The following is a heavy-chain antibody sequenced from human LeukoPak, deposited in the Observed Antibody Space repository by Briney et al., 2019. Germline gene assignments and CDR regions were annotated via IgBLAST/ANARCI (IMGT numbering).Heavy chain of an antibody. CDR1: GYTLTELS. J-gene: IGHJ5*02. Sequence: GPSVKVACKVSGYTLTELSMHWVRQAPGQGLEWMGWINPNSGGTNYAQKFQGRVTMTRDTSISAAYMELSRLRSDDTAVYYCARDAASWFDPWGQGTLVSVSS. CDR3: ARDAASWFDP. V-gene: IGHV1-2*02. CDR2: INPNSGGT.